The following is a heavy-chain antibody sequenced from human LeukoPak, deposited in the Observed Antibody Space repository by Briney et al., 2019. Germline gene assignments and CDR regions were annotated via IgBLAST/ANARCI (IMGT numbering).Heavy chain of an antibody. CDR3: ARGGSGSYFGY. J-gene: IGHJ4*02. Sequence: GGSLRLSCGASGFTFSRDAMHWVRQAPGKGLEWVAAISDDGTNQYYADSVKGRLTISRDNSKNMLYLQMNSLRDEDTAVYYCARGGSGSYFGYWGQGTLVTVSS. CDR1: GFTFSRDA. CDR2: ISDDGTNQ. V-gene: IGHV3-30-3*01. D-gene: IGHD1-26*01.